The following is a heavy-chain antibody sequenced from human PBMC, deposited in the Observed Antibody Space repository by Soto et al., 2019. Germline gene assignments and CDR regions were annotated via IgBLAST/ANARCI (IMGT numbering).Heavy chain of an antibody. V-gene: IGHV1-18*04. CDR1: GYTFISSD. CDR2: ISAYNGNT. J-gene: IGHJ5*02. Sequence: ASVKVSCKASGYTFISSDITWVRQAPGQGLEWMGWISAYNGNTNVPQNLQGRVILTTDTSTDTAYMELRSLRSDDTAMYYCARVRSPGHPPYNWFDRWGQGTLVAVSS. CDR3: ARVRSPGHPPYNWFDR.